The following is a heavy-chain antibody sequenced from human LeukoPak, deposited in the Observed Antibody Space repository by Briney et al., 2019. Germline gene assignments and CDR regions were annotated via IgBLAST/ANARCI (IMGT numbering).Heavy chain of an antibody. J-gene: IGHJ6*02. CDR1: GFTFSSYA. CDR3: ARDLIAPRPQDSYGMDV. V-gene: IGHV3-23*01. D-gene: IGHD2/OR15-2a*01. Sequence: PGGSLRLSCAASGFTFSSYAMSWVRQAPGKGLEWVSAISGSGGSTYYADSVKGRFTISRDNSKNTLYLQMNSLRAEDTAVYYCARDLIAPRPQDSYGMDVWGQGTTVTVSS. CDR2: ISGSGGST.